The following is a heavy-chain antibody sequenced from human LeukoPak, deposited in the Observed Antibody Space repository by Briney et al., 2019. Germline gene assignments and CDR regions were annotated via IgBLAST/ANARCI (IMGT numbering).Heavy chain of an antibody. J-gene: IGHJ4*02. Sequence: SETLSLTCTVSGGSVSSGSYYWSWIRQPPGKGLEWIGYIYYSGSTNYNPSLKSRVTISVDTSKNQFSLKLSSVTAADTAVYYCARSRVEMAIRHFDYWGQGTLVTVSS. CDR3: ARSRVEMAIRHFDY. CDR2: IYYSGST. V-gene: IGHV4-61*01. D-gene: IGHD5-24*01. CDR1: GGSVSSGSYY.